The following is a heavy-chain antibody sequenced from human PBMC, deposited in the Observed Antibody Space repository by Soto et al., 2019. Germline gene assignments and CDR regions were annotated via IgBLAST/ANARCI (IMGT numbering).Heavy chain of an antibody. J-gene: IGHJ4*02. CDR3: ARTPGRDGYNHFEY. CDR2: ISSSSDYI. D-gene: IGHD5-12*01. Sequence: GGSLRLSCAASGFTFGIYSISWVRQAPGKGLEWVSSISSSSDYIYYADSVKGRFTISRDNAKNSLYLQMNSLRAEDTAVYYCARTPGRDGYNHFEYWGQGTLVTVSS. V-gene: IGHV3-21*01. CDR1: GFTFGIYS.